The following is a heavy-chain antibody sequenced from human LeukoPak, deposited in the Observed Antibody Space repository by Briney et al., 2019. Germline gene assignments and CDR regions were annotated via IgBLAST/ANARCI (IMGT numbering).Heavy chain of an antibody. CDR3: ARVFYDSGSPIALDY. D-gene: IGHD3-10*01. CDR1: GFTFSSYS. V-gene: IGHV3-21*01. CDR2: ISSTGSYI. J-gene: IGHJ4*02. Sequence: PGGSLRLSCAASGFTFSSYSMNWVRQAPGKGLEWVSSISSTGSYIYYADSLKGRFTISRDNAKSSLYLQMNSLRAEDTAVYYCARVFYDSGSPIALDYWGQGTLVTVSS.